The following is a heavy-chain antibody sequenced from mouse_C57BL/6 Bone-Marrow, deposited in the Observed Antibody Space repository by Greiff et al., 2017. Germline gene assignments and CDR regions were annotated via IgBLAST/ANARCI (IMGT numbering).Heavy chain of an antibody. V-gene: IGHV1-72*01. CDR2: IDPNSGGT. CDR1: GYTFTCYW. D-gene: IGHD1-1*01. CDR3: ARRDYYGSSHWYFDV. Sequence: QVQLQQPGAELVKPGASVKLSCKASGYTFTCYWMHWVKQRPGRGLEWIGRIDPNSGGTKYNEKFKSKATLTLDKPSSTAYKQLSSLTSEDSAVYYCARRDYYGSSHWYFDVWGTGTTVTVSS. J-gene: IGHJ1*03.